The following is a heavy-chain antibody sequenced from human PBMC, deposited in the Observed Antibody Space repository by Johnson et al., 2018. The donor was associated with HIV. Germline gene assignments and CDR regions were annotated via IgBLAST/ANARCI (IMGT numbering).Heavy chain of an antibody. J-gene: IGHJ3*01. V-gene: IGHV3-7*01. D-gene: IGHD3/OR15-3a*01. CDR1: GFTFSDYY. CDR2: IKQDGSEK. Sequence: VQLVESGGGVVQPGGSLRLSCAASGFTFSDYYMSWVRQAPGKGLEWVANIKQDGSEKYYVDSVKGRFTISRDNSNNTLFLQMNSLRADDTGVYYCAKDKFMFLDNPVDAFDVWGQGTMVTVSS. CDR3: AKDKFMFLDNPVDAFDV.